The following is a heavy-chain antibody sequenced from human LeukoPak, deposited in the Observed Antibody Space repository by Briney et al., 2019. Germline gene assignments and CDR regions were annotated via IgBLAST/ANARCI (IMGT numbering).Heavy chain of an antibody. CDR2: INPNSGGT. J-gene: IGHJ4*02. Sequence: GASVKVSCKASGYTVTRYYMHGVRQAPGQGLEWMGWINPNSGGTNYAQKFQGRVTMTRDTSISTAYMELSRLRSDGTGVYYCAIDRYCSSTRCFRFDYWGQGTLVTVSS. D-gene: IGHD2-2*01. V-gene: IGHV1-2*02. CDR3: AIDRYCSSTRCFRFDY. CDR1: GYTVTRYY.